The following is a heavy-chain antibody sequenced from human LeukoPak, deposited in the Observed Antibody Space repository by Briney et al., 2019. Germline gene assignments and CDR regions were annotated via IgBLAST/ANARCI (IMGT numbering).Heavy chain of an antibody. CDR3: AREPPGGGLDY. J-gene: IGHJ4*02. Sequence: GGSLRLSCTASGFTVSSDYMSWVRQAPGKGLEWVSVVYSGGNTYYADSVKGRFTISRDNSKNTLYLQMNSLRAEDTAVYYCAREPPGGGLDYWGQGTLVTVSS. D-gene: IGHD3-16*01. CDR1: GFTVSSDY. V-gene: IGHV3-66*01. CDR2: VYSGGNT.